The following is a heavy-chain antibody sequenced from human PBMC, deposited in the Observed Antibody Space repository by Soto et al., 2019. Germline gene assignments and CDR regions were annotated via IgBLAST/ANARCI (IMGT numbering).Heavy chain of an antibody. CDR2: IIPIFPTP. D-gene: IGHD3-3*02. CDR1: GGTFSSSA. CDR3: ARDKGRQQLGGNYYYITDI. J-gene: IGHJ6*02. V-gene: IGHV1-69*12. Sequence: QVQLVQSGAEVKKPGSSVKVSCKASGGTFSSSAFSWVRQAPGQGLEWMGGIIPIFPTPDYGQRFQGRVTITADESAGTVYMELMGLRSEDTAVYFCARDKGRQQLGGNYYYITDIWGQGTTVTVSS.